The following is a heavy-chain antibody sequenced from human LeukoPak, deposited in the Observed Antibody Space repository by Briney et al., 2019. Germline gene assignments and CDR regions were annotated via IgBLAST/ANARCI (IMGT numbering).Heavy chain of an antibody. V-gene: IGHV4-34*01. CDR1: GGSFSGYY. CDR3: ARGPNPYCSSTSCHQRGNSDY. CDR2: INHSGST. Sequence: PSETLSLTCAVYGGSFSGYYWSWIRQPPGKGLEWIGEINHSGSTNYNPSLKSRVTISVDTSKNQFSLKLSSVTAADTAVYYCARGPNPYCSSTSCHQRGNSDYWGQGTLVTVSS. J-gene: IGHJ4*02. D-gene: IGHD2-2*01.